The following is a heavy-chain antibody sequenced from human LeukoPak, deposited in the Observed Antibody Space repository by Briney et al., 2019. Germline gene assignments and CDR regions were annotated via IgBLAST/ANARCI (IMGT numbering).Heavy chain of an antibody. D-gene: IGHD4-17*01. CDR3: QSYGDYYGMDV. CDR1: GGSISSGDYY. CDR2: IYYSGST. V-gene: IGHV4-30-4*01. J-gene: IGHJ6*02. Sequence: NPSETLSLTCTVSGGSISSGDYYWSWIRQPPGEGLEWIGYIYYSGSTYYNPSLKSRVTISVDTSKNQFSLKLSSVTAADTAVYYCQSYGDYYGMDVWGQGTTVTVSS.